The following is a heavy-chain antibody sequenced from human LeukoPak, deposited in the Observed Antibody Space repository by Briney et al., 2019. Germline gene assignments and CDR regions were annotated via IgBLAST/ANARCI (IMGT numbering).Heavy chain of an antibody. Sequence: SQTLSLTCTVSGGSISSGGYYWSWIRQHPGKGLEWIGYIYYSGSTYYNPSLKSRVTISVDTSKNQFSLKLSSVTAADTVVYYCARAAFTMIVVVQGAFDIWGQGTMVTVSS. CDR2: IYYSGST. CDR1: GGSISSGGYY. J-gene: IGHJ3*02. CDR3: ARAAFTMIVVVQGAFDI. D-gene: IGHD3-22*01. V-gene: IGHV4-31*03.